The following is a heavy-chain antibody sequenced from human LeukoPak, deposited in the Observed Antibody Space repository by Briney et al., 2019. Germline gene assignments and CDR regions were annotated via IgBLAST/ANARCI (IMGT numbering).Heavy chain of an antibody. Sequence: ASVKVSCKASGYTFTSYYMHWVRQAPGQGLEWMGIINPSGGSTSYAQKFQGRVTMTRDTSTSTVYMELSSLRSEDTAVYYCARDLRVVPAAYYYYMDVWGKGTTVTVSS. CDR2: INPSGGST. V-gene: IGHV1-46*01. J-gene: IGHJ6*03. D-gene: IGHD2-2*01. CDR3: ARDLRVVPAAYYYYMDV. CDR1: GYTFTSYY.